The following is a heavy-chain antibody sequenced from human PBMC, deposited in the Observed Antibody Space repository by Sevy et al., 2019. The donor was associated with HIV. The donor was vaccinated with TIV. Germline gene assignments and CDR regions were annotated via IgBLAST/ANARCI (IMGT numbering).Heavy chain of an antibody. CDR3: AREDSTSGDYYYYGMDV. D-gene: IGHD3-22*01. CDR1: GGTFSSYA. CDR2: IIPIFGTA. Sequence: ASVKVSCKASGGTFSSYAISWVRQAPGQGLEWMGGIIPIFGTANYAQKFQGRVTITADESTSTAYMELSSLRSEDTAVYYCAREDSTSGDYYYYGMDVWGQGTTVTVSS. J-gene: IGHJ6*02. V-gene: IGHV1-69*13.